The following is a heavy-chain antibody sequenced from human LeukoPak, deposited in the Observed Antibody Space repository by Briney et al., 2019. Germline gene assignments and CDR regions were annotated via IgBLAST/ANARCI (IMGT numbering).Heavy chain of an antibody. J-gene: IGHJ4*02. CDR3: ARDEGQLWFDY. Sequence: GASVKVSCKASGYTFTAYYRHWVRQAPGQGLEWMGWINPNTGGTNYAQKFHGRVTMTRDTSISTAYMELSRLRSDDTAVYYCARDEGQLWFDYWGQGNLVTVSS. CDR1: GYTFTAYY. CDR2: INPNTGGT. D-gene: IGHD5-18*01. V-gene: IGHV1-2*02.